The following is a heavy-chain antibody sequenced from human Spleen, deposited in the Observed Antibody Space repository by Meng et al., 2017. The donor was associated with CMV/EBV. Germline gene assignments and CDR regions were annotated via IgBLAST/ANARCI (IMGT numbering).Heavy chain of an antibody. CDR3: ARRFSFDF. V-gene: IGHV3-23*01. D-gene: IGHD3-10*01. J-gene: IGHJ4*02. Sequence: SLTISCGVSGFTFSICAMTWVGQAPGEGLEWMSGISGDGYTTYYADSVKDRFTISRGNSQNTLYLNINNLRADDTAIYYCARRFSFDFWGQGTLVTVSS. CDR2: ISGDGYTT. CDR1: GFTFSICA.